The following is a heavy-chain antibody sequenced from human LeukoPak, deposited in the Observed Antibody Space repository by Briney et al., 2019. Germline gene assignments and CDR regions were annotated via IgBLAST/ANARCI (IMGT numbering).Heavy chain of an antibody. Sequence: ASVKVSCKASGYTFTGYYMHWVRQAPGQGLEWMGWINPNSGGTNYAQKLQGRVTMTTDTSTSTAYMELRSLRSDDTAVYYCAREVQLWQIFDYWGQGTLVTVSS. V-gene: IGHV1-2*02. CDR3: AREVQLWQIFDY. CDR1: GYTFTGYY. D-gene: IGHD5-18*01. CDR2: INPNSGGT. J-gene: IGHJ4*02.